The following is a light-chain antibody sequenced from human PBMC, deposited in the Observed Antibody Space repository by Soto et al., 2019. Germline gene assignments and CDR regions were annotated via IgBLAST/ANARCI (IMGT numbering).Light chain of an antibody. CDR1: QSVSSNY. CDR3: QQYGSSPYT. CDR2: GAS. Sequence: PGERATLSCRASQSVSSNYLAWYQQKPGQAPRLLIFGASSRATGIPDRFSGSGSGKDFTLTISRLEPEDFAVYYCQQYGSSPYTFGQGAKLEIK. V-gene: IGKV3-20*01. J-gene: IGKJ2*01.